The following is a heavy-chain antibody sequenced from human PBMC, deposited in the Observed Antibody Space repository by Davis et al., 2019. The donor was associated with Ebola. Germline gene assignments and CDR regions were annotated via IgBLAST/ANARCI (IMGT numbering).Heavy chain of an antibody. CDR2: ITNNGGST. CDR1: GFMFSSYT. J-gene: IGHJ4*02. V-gene: IGHV3-64D*06. CDR3: VKGSITMTVVVYFDL. Sequence: GGSLRLSCSVSGFMFSSYTMHWVRQAPGKGLQYVSGITNNGGSTYYADSVKGRFIISRDNSKNTLYLQMSSLRTEDTAVYYCVKGSITMTVVVYFDLWGQGTLVTVSP. D-gene: IGHD3-22*01.